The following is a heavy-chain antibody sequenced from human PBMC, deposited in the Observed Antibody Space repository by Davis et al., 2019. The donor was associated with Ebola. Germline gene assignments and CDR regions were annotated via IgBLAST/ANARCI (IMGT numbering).Heavy chain of an antibody. D-gene: IGHD3-10*01. CDR2: IYPGDSDT. V-gene: IGHV5-51*01. CDR1: GYSFTSYW. J-gene: IGHJ4*02. CDR3: ARQRVWFGELTS. Sequence: GGSLRLSCKGSGYSFTSYWIGWVRQLPGKGLEWMGIIYPGDSDTRYSPSFQGQVTIPVDKSINTAYLQWSSLKASDTAMYYCARQRVWFGELTSWGQGTLVTVSS.